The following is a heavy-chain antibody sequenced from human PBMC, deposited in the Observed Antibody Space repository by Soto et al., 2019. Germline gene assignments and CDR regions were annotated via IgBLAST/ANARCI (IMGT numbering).Heavy chain of an antibody. CDR3: AKDLVSRDDILPDYPRFDY. V-gene: IGHV3-23*01. CDR2: FSGSGGST. CDR1: GFTFSSYA. Sequence: AGVSLRLSCAASGFTFSSYAMSWVRQAPGKGLEWVSGFSGSGGSTYYADSVKRRFTISRDNSKNTLYLQMNTLRAEDTAVYHCAKDLVSRDDILPDYPRFDYCGQGALVTVS. J-gene: IGHJ4*02. D-gene: IGHD3-9*01.